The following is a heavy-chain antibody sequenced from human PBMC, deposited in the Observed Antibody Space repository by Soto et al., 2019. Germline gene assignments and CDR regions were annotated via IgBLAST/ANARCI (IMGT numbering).Heavy chain of an antibody. CDR3: ASRASR. J-gene: IGHJ3*01. V-gene: IGHV3-48*03. CDR1: GFTFSTSE. Sequence: EVQLVESGGGLIQPGGSLRLSCAASGFTFSTSEMYWVRQAPGKGLEGVSYFHPSGQPIFYADSVKGRFTISRDNAKHSLDLQMSSLSAEESAVYYCASRASRWGQGTMVTVSS. D-gene: IGHD1-26*01. CDR2: FHPSGQPI.